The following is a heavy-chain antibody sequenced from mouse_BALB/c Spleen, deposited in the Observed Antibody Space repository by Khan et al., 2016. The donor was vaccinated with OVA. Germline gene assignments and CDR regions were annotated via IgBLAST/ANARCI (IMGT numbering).Heavy chain of an antibody. V-gene: IGHV1-54*01. Sequence: QVQLKESGAELVRPGTSVKVSCKASGYAFNNYMIEWVKQRPGQGLEWIGVINPGSGDTKYNEKIKGKATLTADKSSNTAYMQISSLTSDDSAVYFCARGGYGSLAYWGQGTLVTVSA. CDR3: ARGGYGSLAY. J-gene: IGHJ3*01. CDR2: INPGSGDT. D-gene: IGHD1-1*02. CDR1: GYAFNNYM.